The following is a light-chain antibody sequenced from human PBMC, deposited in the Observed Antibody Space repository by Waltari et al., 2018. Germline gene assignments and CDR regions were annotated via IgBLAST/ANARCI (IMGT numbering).Light chain of an antibody. CDR1: SGHSSNI. CDR2: VNSDGSH. CDR3: QTGGHGTWV. Sequence: QLVVTQSPSASAPLGASVKPPCTLSSGHSSNIVAWLQQRPEKGPRYLMKVNSDGSHIKGDDIPDRFSGSSSGAERYLTISSLQPDDEADYYCQTGGHGTWVFGGGTTLTVL. J-gene: IGLJ3*02. V-gene: IGLV4-69*01.